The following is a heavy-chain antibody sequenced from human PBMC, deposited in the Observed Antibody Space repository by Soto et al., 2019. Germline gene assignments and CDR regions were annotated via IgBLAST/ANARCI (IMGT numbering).Heavy chain of an antibody. J-gene: IGHJ5*01. Sequence: QVQLQESGPGLVKPSQTLSLICTVSGGSINSGGSFWTWIRQHPGRAPEWIGYLSHTGNTYYNPSLKSRVLMSVARSKHLLSLRLSSVTAADTAVYSCASGLSDPNRFDSWGQGTLVTVSS. CDR2: LSHTGNT. CDR3: ASGLSDPNRFDS. CDR1: GGSINSGGSF. V-gene: IGHV4-31*03.